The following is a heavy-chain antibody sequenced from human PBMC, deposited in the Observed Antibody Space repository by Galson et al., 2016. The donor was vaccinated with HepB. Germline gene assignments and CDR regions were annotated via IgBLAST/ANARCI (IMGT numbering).Heavy chain of an antibody. CDR3: ARDREQQLPDYIFYYYGIDV. Sequence: SLRLSCAASGFTFSKYTMHWVRQAPGKGLEWVALIPYDGRNIYYADSVKGQFFISRDNSKNTLYLQMNSLSPEDTAVYYCARDREQQLPDYIFYYYGIDVWGQGTTVTVSS. CDR1: GFTFSKYT. CDR2: IPYDGRNI. J-gene: IGHJ6*02. V-gene: IGHV3-30*04. D-gene: IGHD6-13*01.